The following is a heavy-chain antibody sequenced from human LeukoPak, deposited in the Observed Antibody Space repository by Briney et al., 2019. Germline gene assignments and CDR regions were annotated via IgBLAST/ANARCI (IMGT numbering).Heavy chain of an antibody. V-gene: IGHV3-66*01. J-gene: IGHJ3*02. CDR3: AREARGGDMIPGAFDI. CDR2: IYSGGST. Sequence: GGSLRLSCAASGFTVSSNYMSWVRQAPGKGLEWVSVIYSGGSTYYADSVKGRFTISRDNSKNTLYLQMNSLRAEDTAVYYCAREARGGDMIPGAFDIWGQGTMVTVPS. CDR1: GFTVSSNY. D-gene: IGHD3-3*01.